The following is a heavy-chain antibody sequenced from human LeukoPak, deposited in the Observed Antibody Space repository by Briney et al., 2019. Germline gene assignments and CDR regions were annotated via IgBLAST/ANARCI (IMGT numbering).Heavy chain of an antibody. Sequence: SGPTLVNPTQTLTLTCTFSGFSLSTSGMCVSWIRQPPGKALEWLARIAWDDDKYYSTSLKTRLTISKDTSKNQVVLTMTNMDPVDTATYYCARARGGSGSYYSPYYFDYWGQGTLVTVSS. D-gene: IGHD3-10*01. CDR2: IAWDDDK. J-gene: IGHJ4*02. CDR3: ARARGGSGSYYSPYYFDY. CDR1: GFSLSTSGMC. V-gene: IGHV2-70*11.